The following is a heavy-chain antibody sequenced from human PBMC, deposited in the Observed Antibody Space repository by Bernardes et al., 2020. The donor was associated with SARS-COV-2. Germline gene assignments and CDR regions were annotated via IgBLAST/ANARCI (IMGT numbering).Heavy chain of an antibody. CDR1: GGSISSHY. Sequence: TLSLTCTVSGGSISSHYWSWIRQPPGKGLEWIGYIYYSGSTNYNPSLKSRVTISVDTSKNQFSLKLSSVTAADTAVYYCTGWYYYDSSGSLRDYWGQGTLVTVSS. CDR2: IYYSGST. D-gene: IGHD3-22*01. CDR3: TGWYYYDSSGSLRDY. V-gene: IGHV4-59*11. J-gene: IGHJ4*02.